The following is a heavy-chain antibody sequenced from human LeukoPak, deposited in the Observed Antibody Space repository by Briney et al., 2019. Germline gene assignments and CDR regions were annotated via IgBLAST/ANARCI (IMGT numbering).Heavy chain of an antibody. Sequence: SGGSLRLACAASGFTFSSYSMNWVRQAPGKGLEWVSYISSSSSTIYYADSVKGRFNISRDNAKNSLYLQMNSLRDEDTAVYYCARSPQVQLWLPFYYYGMDVWGQGTTVTVSS. CDR3: ARSPQVQLWLPFYYYGMDV. V-gene: IGHV3-48*02. J-gene: IGHJ6*02. CDR2: ISSSSSTI. D-gene: IGHD5-18*01. CDR1: GFTFSSYS.